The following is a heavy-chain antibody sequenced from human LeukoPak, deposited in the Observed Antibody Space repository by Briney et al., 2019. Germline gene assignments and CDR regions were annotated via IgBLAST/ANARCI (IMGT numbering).Heavy chain of an antibody. CDR1: GFTFSSYA. V-gene: IGHV3-30-3*01. CDR2: ISYDGSNK. J-gene: IGHJ4*02. Sequence: GGSLRLSCAASGFTFSSYAMHWVRQAPGKGLEWVAVISYDGSNKYYADSVKGRFTISRDNSKNTLYLQMNSLRAEDTAVYYCARVRIAAAGLFDYWGQGTLVTVSS. CDR3: ARVRIAAAGLFDY. D-gene: IGHD6-13*01.